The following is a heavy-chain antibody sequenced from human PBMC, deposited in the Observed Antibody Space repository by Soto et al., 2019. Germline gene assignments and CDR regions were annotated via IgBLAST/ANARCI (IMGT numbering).Heavy chain of an antibody. CDR1: GFTFSSYS. CDR2: ISSSSSYI. V-gene: IGHV3-21*01. CDR3: SLGKNGYYYYYMDV. D-gene: IGHD7-27*01. Sequence: GGSLRLSCAASGFTFSSYSMNWVRQAPGKGLEWVSSISSSSSYIYYADSVKGRFTISRDNAKNSLYLQMNSLRAEDTAVYYCSLGKNGYYYYYMDVWGKGTTVTVSS. J-gene: IGHJ6*03.